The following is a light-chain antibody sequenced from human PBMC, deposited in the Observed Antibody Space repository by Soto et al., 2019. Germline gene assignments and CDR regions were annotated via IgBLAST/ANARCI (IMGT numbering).Light chain of an antibody. CDR3: AAWDDSLSAWV. V-gene: IGLV1-47*01. CDR1: SSNIGSNY. Sequence: QSVLTQPPSASGTPGQRVTISCSGSSSNIGSNYVYWYQQLPGTAPKLLIYRNNQRPSGVPDRSSGSKSGTSASLAISGLRSEDEADYYCAAWDDSLSAWVFGGGTKLTVL. CDR2: RNN. J-gene: IGLJ3*02.